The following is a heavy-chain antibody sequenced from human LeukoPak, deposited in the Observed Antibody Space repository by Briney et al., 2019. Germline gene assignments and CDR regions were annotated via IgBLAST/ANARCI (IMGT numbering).Heavy chain of an antibody. Sequence: SETLSRTCTVSGGSISDYYWTWIRQPPGKGLEWIGYIYYSGSTNYNPSLKTRVTISIDTSKNHFSLNLSSVTAADTAMYYCARLPITGTTGFFYYGMDVWGQGTMVTVSS. CDR2: IYYSGST. D-gene: IGHD1-7*01. CDR1: GGSISDYY. CDR3: ARLPITGTTGFFYYGMDV. J-gene: IGHJ6*02. V-gene: IGHV4-59*08.